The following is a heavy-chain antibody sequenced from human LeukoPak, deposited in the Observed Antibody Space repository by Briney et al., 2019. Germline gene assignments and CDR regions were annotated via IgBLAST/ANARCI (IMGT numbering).Heavy chain of an antibody. CDR2: IYYSGST. D-gene: IGHD3-10*01. V-gene: IGHV4-61*01. J-gene: IGHJ5*02. CDR1: GGSISSSNYY. Sequence: SETLSLTCSVSGGSISSSNYYWSWIRQPPGKGLEWIGYIYYSGSTNYNPSLKSRVTISVDTSKNQFCLKLSSVTAADTAVYYCARTPWFGELLYNWFDPWGQGTLVTVSS. CDR3: ARTPWFGELLYNWFDP.